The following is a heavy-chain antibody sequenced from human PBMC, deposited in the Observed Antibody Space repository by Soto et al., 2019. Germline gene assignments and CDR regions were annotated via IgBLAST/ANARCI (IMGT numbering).Heavy chain of an antibody. D-gene: IGHD5-12*01. Sequence: PGGSLRLSCAASGFTFDDYAMHWVRQAPGKGLEWVSGISWNSGSIGYADSVKGRFTISRDNAKNSLYLQMNSLRSEDTALYYCAKDMGYDLSPLGYFDYWGRGTLVTVPS. CDR3: AKDMGYDLSPLGYFDY. V-gene: IGHV3-9*01. J-gene: IGHJ4*02. CDR2: ISWNSGSI. CDR1: GFTFDDYA.